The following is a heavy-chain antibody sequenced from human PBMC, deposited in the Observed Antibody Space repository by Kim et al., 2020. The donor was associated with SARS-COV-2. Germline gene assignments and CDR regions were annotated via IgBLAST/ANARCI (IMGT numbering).Heavy chain of an antibody. J-gene: IGHJ4*02. CDR3: ASGDSSGYYSTPFDY. CDR2: INPNSGGT. CDR1: GYTFTGYY. D-gene: IGHD3-22*01. Sequence: ASVKVSCKASGYTFTGYYMHWVRQAPGQGLEWMGWINPNSGGTNYAQKFQGRVTMTRDTSISTAYMELSRLRSDDTAVYYCASGDSSGYYSTPFDYWGQGTLVTVSS. V-gene: IGHV1-2*02.